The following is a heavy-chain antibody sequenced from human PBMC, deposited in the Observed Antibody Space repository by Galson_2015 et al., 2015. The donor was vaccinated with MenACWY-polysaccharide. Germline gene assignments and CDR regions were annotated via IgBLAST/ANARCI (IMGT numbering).Heavy chain of an antibody. D-gene: IGHD4/OR15-4a*01. CDR1: SNYA. CDR3: AKRAPMVTSLFYGMDV. V-gene: IGHV3-23*01. Sequence: SNYAMSWVRQAPGKGLVWVSALSGSGSTTYYADYVKGRFAISRDNSKNTLYMQMSSLIAEDTAVYYCAKRAPMVTSLFYGMDVWGQGTTVTVSS. CDR2: LSGSGSTT. J-gene: IGHJ6*02.